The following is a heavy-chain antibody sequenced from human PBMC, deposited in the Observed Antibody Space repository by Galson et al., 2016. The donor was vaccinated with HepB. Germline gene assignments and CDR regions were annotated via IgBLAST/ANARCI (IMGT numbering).Heavy chain of an antibody. Sequence: SLRLSCAASGFTFTNYGMHWVRQAPGKGLEWVAVIWYDASKKYYVDSVKGRFTISRDNSKNTLFLQMSSLRVEDTAVYYCARDRGVRIAVAGTTPVGYWGQGTLVTVSS. CDR3: ARDRGVRIAVAGTTPVGY. CDR1: GFTFTNYG. J-gene: IGHJ4*02. D-gene: IGHD6-19*01. V-gene: IGHV3-33*01. CDR2: IWYDASKK.